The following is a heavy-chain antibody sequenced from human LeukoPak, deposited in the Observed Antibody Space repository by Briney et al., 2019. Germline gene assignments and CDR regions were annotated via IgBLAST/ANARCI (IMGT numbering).Heavy chain of an antibody. Sequence: SETLSLTCAVSGYSISSGYYWGWIRQPPGKGLEWIGSIYHSGSTYYNPSLKSRVTISVDTSKNQFSLKLSSVTAADTAVYYCARSHMIVVVPGTFDIWGQGTMVTVSS. D-gene: IGHD3-22*01. CDR2: IYHSGST. J-gene: IGHJ3*02. CDR1: GYSISSGYY. V-gene: IGHV4-38-2*01. CDR3: ARSHMIVVVPGTFDI.